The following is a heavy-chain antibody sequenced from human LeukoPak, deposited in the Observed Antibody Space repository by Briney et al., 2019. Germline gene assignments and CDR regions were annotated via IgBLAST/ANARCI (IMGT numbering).Heavy chain of an antibody. J-gene: IGHJ5*02. D-gene: IGHD1-7*01. CDR2: IYYSGTT. CDR3: ARDPVLPYIDWNYVTADNWFDP. Sequence: PSETLSLTYTVSGGSISSYYWSWIRQPPGKGLEWIGNIYYSGTTNYNPSLKSRVTISVDTSKNQFSLKLSSVTAADTAVYYCARDPVLPYIDWNYVTADNWFDPWGQGTLVTVSS. CDR1: GGSISSYY. V-gene: IGHV4-59*12.